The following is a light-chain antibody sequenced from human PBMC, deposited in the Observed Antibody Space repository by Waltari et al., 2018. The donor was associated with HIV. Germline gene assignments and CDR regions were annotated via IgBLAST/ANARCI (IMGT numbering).Light chain of an antibody. CDR1: SSTIGADYD. CDR3: QSYDISLSASVV. Sequence: QSMLTQPHSVSGAPGQRVTIPCTGSSSTIGADYDVHWYQQIPGTAPKLLISCNNKRPSGVPDRFSASKSGTSASLTISGLQAEDEADYFCQSYDISLSASVVFGGGTRLTVL. V-gene: IGLV1-40*01. J-gene: IGLJ2*01. CDR2: CNN.